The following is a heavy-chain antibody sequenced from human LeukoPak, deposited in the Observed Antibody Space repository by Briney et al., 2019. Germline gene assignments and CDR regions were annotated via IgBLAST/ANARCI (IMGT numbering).Heavy chain of an antibody. CDR2: IKNDGSDT. D-gene: IGHD6-13*01. V-gene: IGHV3-7*05. Sequence: GGSLRLSCAASGFTFSSYWMSWVRQAPGRGLEWVSNIKNDGSDTYYVDSVKGRFTISRDNAKNSLYLQMNSLRAEDTAVYYCARRGAAAGRNTFDLWGQGTMVTVSS. CDR1: GFTFSSYW. J-gene: IGHJ3*01. CDR3: ARRGAAAGRNTFDL.